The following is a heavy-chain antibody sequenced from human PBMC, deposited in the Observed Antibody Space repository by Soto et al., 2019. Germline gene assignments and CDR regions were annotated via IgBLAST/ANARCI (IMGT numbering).Heavy chain of an antibody. Sequence: QLQLQESGPGLVEPSETLSLTCTVSGGSISSSSYYWGWIRQPPGKGLEWIGSIYYSGSTYYNPSLQSRVTISVDTSKNQFSLKLSSVTAADTAVYYCARPRWDLKNWFDPWGQGTLVTVSS. CDR1: GGSISSSSYY. J-gene: IGHJ5*02. CDR3: ARPRWDLKNWFDP. D-gene: IGHD1-26*01. CDR2: IYYSGST. V-gene: IGHV4-39*01.